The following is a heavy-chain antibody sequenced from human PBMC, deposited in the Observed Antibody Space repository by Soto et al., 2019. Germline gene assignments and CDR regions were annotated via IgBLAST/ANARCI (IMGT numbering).Heavy chain of an antibody. J-gene: IGHJ6*02. V-gene: IGHV4-31*03. D-gene: IGHD3-16*02. CDR2: TYYSGNT. CDR3: ARIVTNYCIDS. CDR1: GGSIRSGGYY. Sequence: VQLQASGPGLVKPSPTLSLTCTVSGGSIRSGGYYWSWNGPQAGQGREWIGYTYYSGNTYSNPSLKSRVNISRDTSKNPVSLRLSSVTAADTAVYYCARIVTNYCIDSWGLGTTVTVSS.